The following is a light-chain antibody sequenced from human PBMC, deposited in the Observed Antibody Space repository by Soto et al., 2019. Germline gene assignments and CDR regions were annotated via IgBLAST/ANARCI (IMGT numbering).Light chain of an antibody. J-gene: IGLJ3*02. CDR2: SNH. V-gene: IGLV1-44*01. CDR3: AAWDGSHWV. CDR1: SSNIGTYT. Sequence: QSVLTQPPSASGTPGQRVTISCSGSSSNIGTYTVDWYQQVPGTAPKLLIYSNHQRPSGVPDRFSGSRSGTSASLAISGLQSEDEADYYCAAWDGSHWVFGGGTKLTVL.